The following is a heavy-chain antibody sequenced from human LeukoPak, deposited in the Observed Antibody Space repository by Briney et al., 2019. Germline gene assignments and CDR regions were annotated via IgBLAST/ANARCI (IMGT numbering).Heavy chain of an antibody. D-gene: IGHD3-3*01. CDR2: ISSSSSTI. J-gene: IGHJ6*02. V-gene: IGHV3-11*04. Sequence: PSETLSLTCAVYGGSFSGYYWSWIRQPPGKGLEWVSYISSSSSTIYYADSVKGRFTISRDNAKNSLYLQMNSLGAEDTAVYYCARDSSARYDFWSGYHYYYGMDVWGQGTTVTVSS. CDR1: GGSFSGYY. CDR3: ARDSSARYDFWSGYHYYYGMDV.